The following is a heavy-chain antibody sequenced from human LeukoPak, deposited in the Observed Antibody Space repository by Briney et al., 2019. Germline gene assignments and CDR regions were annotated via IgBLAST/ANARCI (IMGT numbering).Heavy chain of an antibody. CDR3: TADGYYYDRSGYQPYYYYGMDV. D-gene: IGHD3-22*01. V-gene: IGHV1-58*01. J-gene: IGHJ6*02. CDR1: GITFTSSA. Sequence: ASVKVSCKASGITFTSSAVQWVRQARGHRLEWIGWIVVGSGYTNYAQKFQGRVTITGDMSTSTAHMELSSLRSEDTAVYYCTADGYYYDRSGYQPYYYYGMDVWGQGTTVTVSS. CDR2: IVVGSGYT.